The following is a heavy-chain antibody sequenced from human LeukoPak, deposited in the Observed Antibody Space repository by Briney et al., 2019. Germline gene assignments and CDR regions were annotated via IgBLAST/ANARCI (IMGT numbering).Heavy chain of an antibody. D-gene: IGHD2-2*01. V-gene: IGHV3-21*01. J-gene: IGHJ4*02. CDR2: ISSSSSYI. CDR1: GLAFNNVW. Sequence: GGSLRLSCGASGLAFNNVWMSWVRQAPGKGLEWVSSISSSSSYIYYADSVKGRFTISRDNAKNSLYLQMNSLRAEDTAVYYCARDDCSSTSCYRNSYYFDYWGQGTLVTVSS. CDR3: ARDDCSSTSCYRNSYYFDY.